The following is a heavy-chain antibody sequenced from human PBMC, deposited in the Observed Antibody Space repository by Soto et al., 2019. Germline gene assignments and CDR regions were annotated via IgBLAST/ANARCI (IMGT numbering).Heavy chain of an antibody. CDR1: GFTFSSYA. Sequence: GGSLRLSCAASGFTFSSYAMSWVRQAPGKGLEWVSAISGSGGSTYYADSVKGRFTISRDNSKNTLYLQMNSLRAEDTAVYYCAKDREYDYGDYVVMLGWGQGTLVTVSS. V-gene: IGHV3-23*01. CDR3: AKDREYDYGDYVVMLG. D-gene: IGHD4-17*01. CDR2: ISGSGGST. J-gene: IGHJ4*02.